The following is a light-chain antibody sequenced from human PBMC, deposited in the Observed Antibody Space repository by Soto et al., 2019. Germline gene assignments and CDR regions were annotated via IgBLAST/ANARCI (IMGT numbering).Light chain of an antibody. V-gene: IGKV1-39*01. CDR2: AAS. CDR3: QQSYKTPHT. CDR1: QGVSAH. Sequence: DIQMTQSPSSLSASVGDRVTITCRASQGVSAHLLWYQQRQGTPPKLLIYAASNLVSGVPSRFSGSGSGTTFTLTISSLQPEDFATYYCQQSYKTPHTFGQGTKLETK. J-gene: IGKJ2*01.